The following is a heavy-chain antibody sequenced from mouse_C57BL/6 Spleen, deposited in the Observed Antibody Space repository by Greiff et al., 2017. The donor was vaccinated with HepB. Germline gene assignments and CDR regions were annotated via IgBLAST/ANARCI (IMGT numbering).Heavy chain of an antibody. CDR1: GYTFTDYY. D-gene: IGHD1-1*01. Sequence: EVQLQQSGPVLVKPGASVKMSCKASGYTFTDYYMNWVKQSHGKSLEWIGVINPYNGGTSYNQKFKGKATLTVDKSSSTAYMELNRLTSEDSAVYDFARHYYGSSLYYFDYWGQGTTLTVSS. V-gene: IGHV1-19*01. J-gene: IGHJ2*01. CDR3: ARHYYGSSLYYFDY. CDR2: INPYNGGT.